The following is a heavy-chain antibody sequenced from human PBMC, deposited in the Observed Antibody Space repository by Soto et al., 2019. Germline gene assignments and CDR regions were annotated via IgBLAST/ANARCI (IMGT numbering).Heavy chain of an antibody. CDR1: GGSISSSSYY. CDR3: ARGNVPRLGTGTNKRGWNAFDI. Sequence: SETLSLTCTVSGGSISSSSYYWGWIRQPPGKGLEWIGSIYYSGSTYYNPSLKSRVTISGDTSKNQFSLKLSSVTAADTAVYYCARGNVPRLGTGTNKRGWNAFDIWGQGTMVTVSS. D-gene: IGHD2-2*01. V-gene: IGHV4-39*01. J-gene: IGHJ3*02. CDR2: IYYSGST.